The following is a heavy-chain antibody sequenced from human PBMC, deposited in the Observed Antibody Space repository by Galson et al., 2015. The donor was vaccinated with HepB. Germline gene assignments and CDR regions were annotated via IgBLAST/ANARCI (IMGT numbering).Heavy chain of an antibody. V-gene: IGHV3-74*01. D-gene: IGHD6-19*01. Sequence: PLRLSCAASGFAFSRHWMHWVRQAPGKGLVWVSFIKSDGSTTVYADSVKGRFTISRDNAKNTLYLEMNSLKPEDTAVYYCAKDRLRDRGSGWYYYFDYWGQGTLVTVSS. CDR2: IKSDGSTT. CDR1: GFAFSRHW. J-gene: IGHJ4*02. CDR3: AKDRLRDRGSGWYYYFDY.